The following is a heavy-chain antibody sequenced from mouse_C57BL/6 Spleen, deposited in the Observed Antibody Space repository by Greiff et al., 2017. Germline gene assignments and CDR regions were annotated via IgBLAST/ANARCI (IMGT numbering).Heavy chain of an antibody. Sequence: VQLQQSGAELVKPGASVKLSCTASGFNIQDYYMHWVKQRTEQGLEWIGRIYPEDGATKYAPKFQGKATITADTSSNTAYLQLSSLTSEDTAVYYCARYYGSSLYAMGYWGQGTSVTVSS. CDR3: ARYYGSSLYAMGY. CDR2: IYPEDGAT. J-gene: IGHJ4*01. V-gene: IGHV14-2*01. D-gene: IGHD1-1*01. CDR1: GFNIQDYY.